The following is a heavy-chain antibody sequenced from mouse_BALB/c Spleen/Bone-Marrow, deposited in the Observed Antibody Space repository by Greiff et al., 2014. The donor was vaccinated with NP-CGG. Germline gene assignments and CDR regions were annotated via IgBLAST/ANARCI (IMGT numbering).Heavy chain of an antibody. CDR2: IYPGDGDT. CDR1: GYAFSRYW. Sequence: VQLQQSGAELVRPGSSVKISCKASGYAFSRYWMNWVKQRPGQGLEWIGQIYPGDGDTNYNGKSKGKVTLTADKSSSTAYMQLSSLTSEDSAVYFCARVRNWADYWGQGTTLTVSS. V-gene: IGHV1-80*01. D-gene: IGHD4-1*01. CDR3: ARVRNWADY. J-gene: IGHJ2*01.